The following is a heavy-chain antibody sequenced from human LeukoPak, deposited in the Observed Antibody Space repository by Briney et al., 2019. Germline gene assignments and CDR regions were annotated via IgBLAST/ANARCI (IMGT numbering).Heavy chain of an antibody. Sequence: PGGSLRLSCAASGFTFSSYGMNWVRQAPGKGLEWVAVIWYDGSNEYYVDSVKGRFTISRGNSKNTLYLQMNSLRVEDTAVYYCAAGDPVSYWGQGTLVSVSS. V-gene: IGHV3-33*01. CDR1: GFTFSSYG. CDR2: IWYDGSNE. D-gene: IGHD4-17*01. CDR3: AAGDPVSY. J-gene: IGHJ4*02.